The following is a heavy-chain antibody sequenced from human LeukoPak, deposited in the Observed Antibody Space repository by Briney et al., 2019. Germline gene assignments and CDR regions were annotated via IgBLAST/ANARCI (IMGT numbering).Heavy chain of an antibody. J-gene: IGHJ4*02. CDR3: ARASTGRHSDY. D-gene: IGHD2-15*01. CDR2: INPDGSST. Sequence: PGRSLRLSCAASGFTFSSYWMHWVRQAPGKGLVWVSRINPDGSSTSYADSVKGRFTISRDNANNTLYLQMNSLRAEDTAVYYCARASTGRHSDYWGQGTLVTVSS. V-gene: IGHV3-74*01. CDR1: GFTFSSYW.